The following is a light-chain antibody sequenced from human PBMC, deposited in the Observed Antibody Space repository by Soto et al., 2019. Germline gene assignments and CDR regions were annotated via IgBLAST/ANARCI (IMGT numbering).Light chain of an antibody. J-gene: IGKJ5*01. CDR1: QSLXTY. CDR2: XAS. V-gene: IGKV3-11*01. Sequence: DIVLTQSPATLSLSPGESATLSCRASQSLXTYFVWYERKPGQAPRVLISXASTRATGIPARFSGSGSGTEFTLTISRLEAEDVEVYYCQQRSDSITFGQGTRLEIK. CDR3: QQRSDSIT.